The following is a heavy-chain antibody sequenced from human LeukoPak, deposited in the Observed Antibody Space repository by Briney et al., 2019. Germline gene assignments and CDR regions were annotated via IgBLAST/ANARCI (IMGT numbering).Heavy chain of an antibody. V-gene: IGHV4-4*07. CDR3: AREVRDFETENWFDP. Sequence: KPSETLSLTCTVSGGSISSYYWSWIRQPAGKGLEWIGRIYTSGSTNYNPSLKSRVTISVDTSKNQFSLKLSSVTAADTAVYYCAREVRDFETENWFDPWGQGTLVTVSS. D-gene: IGHD5-24*01. J-gene: IGHJ5*02. CDR2: IYTSGST. CDR1: GGSISSYY.